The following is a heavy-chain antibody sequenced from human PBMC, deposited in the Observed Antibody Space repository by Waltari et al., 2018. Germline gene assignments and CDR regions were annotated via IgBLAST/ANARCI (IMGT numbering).Heavy chain of an antibody. J-gene: IGHJ6*02. CDR1: GGSFSGYY. Sequence: QVQLQQWGAGQLQPSETLSLTCAVYGGSFSGYYWGWIRQPPGKGLEWIGEIKHNGNRNSNPPLRIRVTMLIDTSRSQFSLKVNSVTAADTAVYYCVRLEDCSGPGGNCYSGDSFALDVWGQGTTVTVSS. CDR2: IKHNGNR. CDR3: VRLEDCSGPGGNCYSGDSFALDV. V-gene: IGHV4-34*02. D-gene: IGHD2-8*02.